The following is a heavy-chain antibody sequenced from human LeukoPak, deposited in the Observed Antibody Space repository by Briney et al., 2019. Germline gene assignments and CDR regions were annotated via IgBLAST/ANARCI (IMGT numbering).Heavy chain of an antibody. CDR2: ISAYNGNT. V-gene: IGHV1-18*01. CDR1: GYTFTSYG. Sequence: ASVKVSFKASGYTFTSYGISWVRQAPGQGLEWMGWISAYNGNTNYAQKLQGRVTMTTYTSTSTAYMELRSLRSDDTAVYYCARATTMVRGVILYLLHSDVWGQGTTVTVSS. D-gene: IGHD3-10*01. J-gene: IGHJ6*02. CDR3: ARATTMVRGVILYLLHSDV.